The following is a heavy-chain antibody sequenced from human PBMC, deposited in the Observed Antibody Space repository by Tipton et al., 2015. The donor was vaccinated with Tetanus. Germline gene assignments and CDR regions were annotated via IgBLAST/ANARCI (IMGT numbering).Heavy chain of an antibody. V-gene: IGHV4-59*01. D-gene: IGHD6-19*01. CDR2: IHYSGST. Sequence: TVSLTCTVSGGSISSYYWSWIRQPPGKGLEWIGYIHYSGSTNYNPSLKSRVTISVDTSKNQVSLKLNSVAAADTAVYYCARETGYSSGRFDYWGQGTLVTVSS. CDR3: ARETGYSSGRFDY. CDR1: GGSISSYY. J-gene: IGHJ4*02.